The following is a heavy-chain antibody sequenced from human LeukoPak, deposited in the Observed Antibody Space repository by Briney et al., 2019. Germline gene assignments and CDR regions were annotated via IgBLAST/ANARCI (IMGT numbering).Heavy chain of an antibody. J-gene: IGHJ4*02. Sequence: SVTVSCKASGGTFTSYSICWVRHAPGQGLEWVGGVIPIFSIANYAQNFHGRVTIIPDESTSTAYMELSSLRSEETAVYYWARDGCEEDNSSSNIIMDYWGQGTLVTVSS. CDR2: VIPIFSIA. V-gene: IGHV1-69*13. CDR3: ARDGCEEDNSSSNIIMDY. D-gene: IGHD6-6*01. CDR1: GGTFTSYS.